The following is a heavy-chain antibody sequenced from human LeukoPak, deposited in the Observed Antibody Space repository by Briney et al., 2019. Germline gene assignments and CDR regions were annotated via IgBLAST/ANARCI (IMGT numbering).Heavy chain of an antibody. CDR3: ARGLLRWHFDY. CDR1: GYTFTSYY. J-gene: IGHJ4*02. CDR2: INPSGGST. Sequence: GASVKVSCKASGYTFTSYYMHWVRQAPGQGLEWMGIINPSGGSTSYAQKFQGRVTMTRDTSTSTVYMGLSGLRSEDTAVYYCARGLLRWHFDYWGQGTLVTVSS. D-gene: IGHD4-17*01. V-gene: IGHV1-46*01.